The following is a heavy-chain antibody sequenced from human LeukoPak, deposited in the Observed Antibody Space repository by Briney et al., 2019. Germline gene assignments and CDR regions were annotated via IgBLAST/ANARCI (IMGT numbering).Heavy chain of an antibody. CDR2: IYPGDSDT. CDR1: EYSFTSYW. D-gene: IGHD3-16*02. V-gene: IGHV5-51*01. CDR3: ARQQYDYVWGSYRFNWFDP. Sequence: GESLKISCKGSEYSFTSYWIGWVRQMPGKGLEWMGIIYPGDSDTRYSPSFQGQVTISADKSISTAYLQWSSLKASDTAMYYCARQQYDYVWGSYRFNWFDPWGQGTLVTVSS. J-gene: IGHJ5*02.